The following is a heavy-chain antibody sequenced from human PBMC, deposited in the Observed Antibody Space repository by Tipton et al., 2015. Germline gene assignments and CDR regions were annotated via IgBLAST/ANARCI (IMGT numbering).Heavy chain of an antibody. CDR3: ARDHAIYSSSWLPHYYGMDV. J-gene: IGHJ6*02. D-gene: IGHD6-13*01. Sequence: TLSLTCTVSGDSINTYYWSWIRQPPGKGLEWIGYIYNSGSTKYNPSLKSRVTISVDTSKNQFSLKLSSVTAADTAVYYCARDHAIYSSSWLPHYYGMDVWGQGTTVTVSS. CDR2: IYNSGST. CDR1: GDSINTYY. V-gene: IGHV4-59*01.